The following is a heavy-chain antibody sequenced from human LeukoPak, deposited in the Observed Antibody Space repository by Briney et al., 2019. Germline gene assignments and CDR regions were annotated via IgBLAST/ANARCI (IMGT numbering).Heavy chain of an antibody. CDR1: GVSISSYC. D-gene: IGHD4-11*01. J-gene: IGHJ2*01. CDR2: IFYSGST. V-gene: IGHV4-59*01. Sequence: SETLSLTCTVSGVSISSYCWSWIRQPPGRGLEWIGYIFYSGSTNYNPSLKSRATMSVDTSKKQFSLRLSSVTAADTAVYYCASRENSNYAYHWYFDLWGRGTLVTVSS. CDR3: ASRENSNYAYHWYFDL.